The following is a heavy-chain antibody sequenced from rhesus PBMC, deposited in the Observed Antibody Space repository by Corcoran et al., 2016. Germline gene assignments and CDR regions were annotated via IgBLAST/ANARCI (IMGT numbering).Heavy chain of an antibody. CDR2: ICWNSGTI. D-gene: IGHD6-13*01. J-gene: IGHJ4*01. CDR1: GFTFDDYD. CDR3: TRDQDSSWFDY. V-gene: IGHV3-134*01. Sequence: EVQLVESGGALAQPGGSPRLSCAASGFTFDDYDMHWVRKAPGKGLEWGSRICWNSGTIFFADSWKGLFPISGDNAKNSLFLPMDRLRAEDTAVYYCTRDQDSSWFDYWGQGVLVTVSS.